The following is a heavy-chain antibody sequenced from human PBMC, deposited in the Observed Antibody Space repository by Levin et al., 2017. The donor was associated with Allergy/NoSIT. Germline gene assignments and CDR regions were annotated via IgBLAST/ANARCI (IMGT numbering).Heavy chain of an antibody. Sequence: SETLSLTCTVSGGSISSGDYYWSWIRQPPGKGLEWIGYIYYSGSTYYNPSLKSRVTISVDTSKNQFSLKLSSVTAADTAVYYCARDVGFGELLDYWGQGTLVTVSS. CDR1: GGSISSGDYY. CDR3: ARDVGFGELLDY. V-gene: IGHV4-30-4*01. D-gene: IGHD3-10*01. J-gene: IGHJ4*02. CDR2: IYYSGST.